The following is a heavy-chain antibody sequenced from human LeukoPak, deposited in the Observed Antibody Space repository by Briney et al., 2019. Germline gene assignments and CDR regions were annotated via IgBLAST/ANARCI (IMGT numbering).Heavy chain of an antibody. J-gene: IGHJ4*02. CDR3: AVMTLVRGAIGTFDY. CDR1: AGSISSNNW. V-gene: IGHV4-4*02. D-gene: IGHD3-10*01. Sequence: NPSETLSLTCAVSAGSISSNNWWSWVRQPPGKGLEWIGEMYHSGSLNYNPSLKSRLTISVDKSKNQFSLKLTSVTAADTAVYYCAVMTLVRGAIGTFDYWGRGTLVTVSS. CDR2: MYHSGSL.